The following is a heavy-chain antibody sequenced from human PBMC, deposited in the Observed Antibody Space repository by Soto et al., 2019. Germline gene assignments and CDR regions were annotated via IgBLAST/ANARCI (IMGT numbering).Heavy chain of an antibody. J-gene: IGHJ4*02. D-gene: IGHD3-22*01. Sequence: PSETLSLTCAVYGGSFSGYYWSWIRQPPGKGLEWIGEINHSGSTNCNPSLKSRVTISVDTSKNQFSLKLSSVTAADTAVYYCARGPSFYYYDSSGYYFYRSASGDYFDYWGQGTLVTVSS. CDR1: GGSFSGYY. CDR3: ARGPSFYYYDSSGYYFYRSASGDYFDY. CDR2: INHSGST. V-gene: IGHV4-34*01.